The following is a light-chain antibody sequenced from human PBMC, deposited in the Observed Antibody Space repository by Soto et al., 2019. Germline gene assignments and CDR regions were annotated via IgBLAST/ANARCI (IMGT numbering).Light chain of an antibody. CDR1: SSDVGGYNY. Sequence: QSALTQPRSVSGSPGQSVTISCTGTSSDVGGYNYVSWYQQHPGKAHKLMIYDVSKRPSGVPDRFSGSKSGNTASLTISGLQAEDEADYYCCSYAGSLVVFGGGTKLTVL. CDR3: CSYAGSLVV. V-gene: IGLV2-11*01. CDR2: DVS. J-gene: IGLJ2*01.